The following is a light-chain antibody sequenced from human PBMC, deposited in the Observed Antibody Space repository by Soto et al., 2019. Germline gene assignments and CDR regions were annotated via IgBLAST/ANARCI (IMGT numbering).Light chain of an antibody. CDR2: DVN. V-gene: IGLV2-14*03. CDR3: TSWTTSTTRI. CDR1: RSDIGAYNF. Sequence: QSVLTQPASVSGSPGQSITISCTGTRSDIGAYNFVSWYQQHPGEVPKLMLYDVNVRPSGVSNRFYGSKSGNTASLTISGLQAEDEADYYCTSWTTSTTRIFGGGTK. J-gene: IGLJ2*01.